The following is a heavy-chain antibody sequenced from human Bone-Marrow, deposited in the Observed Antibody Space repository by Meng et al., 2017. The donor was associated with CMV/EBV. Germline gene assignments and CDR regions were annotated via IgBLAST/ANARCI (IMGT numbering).Heavy chain of an antibody. CDR1: GFSFSSFA. J-gene: IGHJ4*02. V-gene: IGHV3-23*01. CDR3: ATQYSNYAGGVHDY. CDR2: ISPTGYIT. Sequence: GESLKISCAASGFSFSSFALSWVRQAPGKGLEWVSSISPTGYITYYADSVKGRFTISGDSSKNTLYLRMHSLRAEDTAIYYCATQYSNYAGGVHDYWGQGTLVTFSS. D-gene: IGHD4-11*01.